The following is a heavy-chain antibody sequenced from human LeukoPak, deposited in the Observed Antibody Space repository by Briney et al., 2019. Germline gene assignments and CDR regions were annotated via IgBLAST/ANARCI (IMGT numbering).Heavy chain of an antibody. D-gene: IGHD1-26*01. Sequence: SETLSLTCTVPGGSISSYYWSWLRQPPGQGLEWIGYISYSGSTDYNPSLKRRVTISVDTSKNQVSLKLSSVTAADTALYYCAKHRERPGNNWFDPWGQGNLVTVST. CDR3: AKHRERPGNNWFDP. CDR1: GGSISSYY. J-gene: IGHJ5*02. V-gene: IGHV4-59*08. CDR2: ISYSGST.